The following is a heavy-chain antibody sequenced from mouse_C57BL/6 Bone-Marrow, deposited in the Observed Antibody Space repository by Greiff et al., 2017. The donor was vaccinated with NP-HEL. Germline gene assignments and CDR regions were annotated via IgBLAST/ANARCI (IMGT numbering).Heavy chain of an antibody. D-gene: IGHD2-13*01. J-gene: IGHJ2*01. Sequence: QVHVKQPGTELVKPGASVKLSCKASGYTFTSYWMHWVKQRPGQGLEWIGNINPSNGGTNYNEKFKSKATLTVDKSSSTAYMQLSSLTSEDSAVYYCAREGSMVITYFDYWGQGTTLTVSS. V-gene: IGHV1-53*01. CDR3: AREGSMVITYFDY. CDR2: INPSNGGT. CDR1: GYTFTSYW.